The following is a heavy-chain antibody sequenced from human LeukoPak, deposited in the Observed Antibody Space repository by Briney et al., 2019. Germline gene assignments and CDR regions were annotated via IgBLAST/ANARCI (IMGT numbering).Heavy chain of an antibody. V-gene: IGHV1-8*03. J-gene: IGHJ3*02. Sequence: GASVKVSCKASGYTFTSYDINWVRQATGQGLEWMGWMNPNSGNTGYAQKFQGRVTLSRNTSISTAYMELSSLRSEDTAVYYCARDLLYGDYGEVAFDIWGQGTMVTVSS. CDR2: MNPNSGNT. CDR3: ARDLLYGDYGEVAFDI. D-gene: IGHD4-17*01. CDR1: GYTFTSYD.